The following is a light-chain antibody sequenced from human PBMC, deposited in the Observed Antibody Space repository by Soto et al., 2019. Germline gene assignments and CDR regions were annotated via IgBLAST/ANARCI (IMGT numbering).Light chain of an antibody. Sequence: EIVLTQSPATLSLSPGERATLSYRASQSVSSYLAWYQQKPGQAPRLLIYDASNRATGIPARFSGSGSGTDFTLTTSSLEPEDFAVYYCQQRSNGGFTFGPGTKVDIK. CDR2: DAS. CDR1: QSVSSY. J-gene: IGKJ3*01. V-gene: IGKV3-11*01. CDR3: QQRSNGGFT.